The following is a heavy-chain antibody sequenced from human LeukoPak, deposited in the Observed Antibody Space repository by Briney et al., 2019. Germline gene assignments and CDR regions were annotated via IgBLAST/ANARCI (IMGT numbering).Heavy chain of an antibody. J-gene: IGHJ5*02. V-gene: IGHV1-8*01. D-gene: IGHD4-17*01. CDR2: MNTNSGNT. CDR1: GYIFTSYD. CDR3: ARALPYGTENWFDP. Sequence: ASVKVSCKASGYIFTSYDINWVRQATGQGLEWMGWMNTNSGNTGYAQKFQGRVTMTRNTSISTAYMELSSLRSEDTAVYYCARALPYGTENWFDPWGQGTLVTVSS.